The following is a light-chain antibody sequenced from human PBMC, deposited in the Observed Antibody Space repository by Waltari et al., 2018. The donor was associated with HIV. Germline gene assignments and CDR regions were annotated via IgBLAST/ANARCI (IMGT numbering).Light chain of an antibody. CDR1: SSDVGAYNY. Sequence: QSALTQPPSASGSPGQSVTISCTGTSSDVGAYNYVPWFQQHPGQAPKLMIYDVTKRPSGVPDRFSGSKSGNTASLTVSGLQAEDEADYYCASHAGSKDVFGGGTRLTVL. V-gene: IGLV2-8*01. CDR2: DVT. J-gene: IGLJ2*01. CDR3: ASHAGSKDV.